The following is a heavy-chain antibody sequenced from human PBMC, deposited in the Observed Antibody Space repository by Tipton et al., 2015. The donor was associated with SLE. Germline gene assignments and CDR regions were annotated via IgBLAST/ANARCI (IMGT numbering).Heavy chain of an antibody. J-gene: IGHJ5*02. Sequence: TLSLTCDVSGTSIIAYSWSWIRQPPGKGLEWIGNMYYTGSTNYNPSLKSRVTMSVDMSKNQFSLKLTSVTAADTALYYCAITLAEGNWFDPWGLRTLVTVSS. CDR3: AITLAEGNWFDP. V-gene: IGHV4-59*08. D-gene: IGHD1-14*01. CDR2: MYYTGST. CDR1: GTSIIAYS.